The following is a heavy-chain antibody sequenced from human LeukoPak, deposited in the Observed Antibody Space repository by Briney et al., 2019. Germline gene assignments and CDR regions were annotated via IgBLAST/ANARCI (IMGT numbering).Heavy chain of an antibody. V-gene: IGHV1-69*13. CDR2: IIPIFGTA. D-gene: IGHD4-17*01. Sequence: SVKVSCKASGGTFSSYAISWVRQAPGQGLEWMGGIIPIFGTANYAQKFQGRVTITADESTSTAYMELSSLRSEDTAVYYCARDRSRRYGDYADYWGQGTLVTVSS. J-gene: IGHJ4*02. CDR1: GGTFSSYA. CDR3: ARDRSRRYGDYADY.